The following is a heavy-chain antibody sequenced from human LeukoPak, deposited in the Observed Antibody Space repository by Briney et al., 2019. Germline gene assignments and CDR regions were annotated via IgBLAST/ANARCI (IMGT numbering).Heavy chain of an antibody. V-gene: IGHV3-21*01. CDR2: ISSSSSYI. CDR3: ARDPWRGYSSGWYFDY. D-gene: IGHD6-19*01. CDR1: GFTFSSYS. Sequence: PGGSLRLSCVASGFTFSSYSMNWVRQAPGKGLEWVSSISSSSSYIYYAGSVKGRFTISRDNAKNSLYLQMNSLRAEDTAVYYCARDPWRGYSSGWYFDYWGQGTLITVSS. J-gene: IGHJ4*02.